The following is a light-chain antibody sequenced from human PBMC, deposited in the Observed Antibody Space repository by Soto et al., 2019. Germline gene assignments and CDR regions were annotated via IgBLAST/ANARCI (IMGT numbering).Light chain of an antibody. J-gene: IGKJ2*01. CDR2: DSS. V-gene: IGKV3-11*01. CDR1: QSVSNN. CDR3: QQRSNWRYT. Sequence: EIVLTQSPATLSLSPGERATLSCRASQSVSNNLAWYQQKPGQAPRLLIYDSSDRATGIPARFSGSGSGTDFPLTISSLEPEDFAVYYCQQRSNWRYTFGQGTKLEIK.